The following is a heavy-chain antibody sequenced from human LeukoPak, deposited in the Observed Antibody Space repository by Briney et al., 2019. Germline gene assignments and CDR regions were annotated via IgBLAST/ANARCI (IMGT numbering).Heavy chain of an antibody. J-gene: IGHJ4*02. CDR2: INHSGYT. V-gene: IGHV4-34*01. Sequence: PSETLSLTCGVSGVPFSNYYWSWVRQSPRQGLEWIGEINHSGYTNYNPSLKSRVTMSIDTSKNQFSLKLTSVTAADAGVYYCTRAVAGHPDWGQGTLVTVPS. CDR3: TRAVAGHPD. D-gene: IGHD6-19*01. CDR1: GVPFSNYY.